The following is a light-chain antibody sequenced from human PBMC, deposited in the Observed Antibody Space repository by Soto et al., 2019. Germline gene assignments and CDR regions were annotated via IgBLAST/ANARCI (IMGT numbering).Light chain of an antibody. V-gene: IGKV3-20*01. CDR2: DAS. CDR3: QQYGTSEII. Sequence: EIVMTQSPATLSVSPGERATLSCRASQSVSSYLLWYQQKPGQAPRLLIYDASNRATGIPDRFSGSGSGTDFTLTISRLEPEDFAVFFCQQYGTSEIIFGQGTRLEIK. J-gene: IGKJ5*01. CDR1: QSVSSY.